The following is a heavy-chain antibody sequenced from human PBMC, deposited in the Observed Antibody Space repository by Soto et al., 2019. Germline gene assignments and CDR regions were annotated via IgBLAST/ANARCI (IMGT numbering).Heavy chain of an antibody. Sequence: GGSMRLSCAAAGFTFSGSWMHWVRQAPGKGLVWLSRISTDGTITNYADSVRGRFTISRGNAKNTLYLQMNSLRAEDTAMYYSARDPNWGLGNWGQGTLVTVSS. CDR3: ARDPNWGLGN. J-gene: IGHJ1*01. D-gene: IGHD7-27*01. V-gene: IGHV3-74*01. CDR2: ISTDGTIT. CDR1: GFTFSGSW.